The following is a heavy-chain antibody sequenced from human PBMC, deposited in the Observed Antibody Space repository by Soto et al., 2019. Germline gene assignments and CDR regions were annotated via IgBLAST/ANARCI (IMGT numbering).Heavy chain of an antibody. CDR1: GFTFSSYG. V-gene: IGHV3-33*01. D-gene: IGHD2-8*01. Sequence: GSLRLSCAASGFTFSSYGMHWVRQAPGKGLEGVAVIWYDGSNKYYADSVKGRFTISRDNSKNTLYLQMNSLKAEDTAVYYCARNSGTNAFDIWGQGTMVTLSS. CDR2: IWYDGSNK. CDR3: ARNSGTNAFDI. J-gene: IGHJ3*02.